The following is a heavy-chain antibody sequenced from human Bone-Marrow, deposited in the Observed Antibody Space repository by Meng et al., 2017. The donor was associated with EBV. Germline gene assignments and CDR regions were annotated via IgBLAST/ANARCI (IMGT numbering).Heavy chain of an antibody. CDR1: GYTFTSYA. CDR3: ARLDSRGLDY. D-gene: IGHD3-22*01. V-gene: IGHV1-3*01. Sequence: QLVPLGGGWRKHGASVKVSCKASGYTFTSYAMHWVRQAPGQRLEWMGWIHAGPRPPPSSPPFPCRVPLPLPPSALPASIDLSLLISEDTAVYYCARLDSRGLDYWGQGTLVTVSS. CDR2: IHAGPRPP. J-gene: IGHJ4*02.